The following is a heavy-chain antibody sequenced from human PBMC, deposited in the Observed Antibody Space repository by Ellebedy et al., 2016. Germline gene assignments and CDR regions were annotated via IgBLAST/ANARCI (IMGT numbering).Heavy chain of an antibody. CDR2: ISNSGSPT. CDR1: GFTFSSYS. Sequence: GGSLRLXCAASGFTFSSYSMNWVRQAPGKGLEWVSYISNSGSPTYYADSVKGRFTIFRDNAKKSLYLQINSLRAEDTAVYYCVRGFDIFDYWGQGTLVTVSS. V-gene: IGHV3-48*01. J-gene: IGHJ4*02. CDR3: VRGFDIFDY.